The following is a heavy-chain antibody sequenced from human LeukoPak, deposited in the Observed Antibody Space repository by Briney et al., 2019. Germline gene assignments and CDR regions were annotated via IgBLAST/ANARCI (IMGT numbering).Heavy chain of an antibody. D-gene: IGHD6-19*01. CDR3: ARGSPSSVAVDY. Sequence: PSETLSLTCAVYGGSFSGYYWSWIRQPPGKRLEWIGEINHSGSTNYNPSLKSRVTISVDTSKNHFSLKLSSVTAADTAVYYCARGSPSSVAVDYWGQGTLVTVSS. CDR2: INHSGST. V-gene: IGHV4-34*01. CDR1: GGSFSGYY. J-gene: IGHJ4*02.